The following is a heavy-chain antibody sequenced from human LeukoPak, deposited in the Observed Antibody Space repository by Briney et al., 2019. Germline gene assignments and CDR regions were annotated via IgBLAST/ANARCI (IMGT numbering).Heavy chain of an antibody. CDR3: ARGGYYGSGSFPDC. CDR1: GYSFASFG. CDR2: ISAYNGDT. Sequence: GASVKVSCKAPGYSFASFGINWVRQAPGQGLEWMGWISAYNGDTNYAQNLQGRVTMTTDTSTSTAYMDLRSLRSDDTAVYYCARGGYYGSGSFPDCWGQGTLVTVSS. J-gene: IGHJ4*02. V-gene: IGHV1-18*01. D-gene: IGHD3-10*01.